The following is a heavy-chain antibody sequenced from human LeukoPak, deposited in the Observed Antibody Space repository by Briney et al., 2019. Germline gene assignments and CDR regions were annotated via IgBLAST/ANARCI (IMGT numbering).Heavy chain of an antibody. V-gene: IGHV3-48*03. CDR2: INSGGRTT. J-gene: IGHJ4*02. Sequence: SLRLSCAASGFSFSSDEMNWVRQAPGKGLDWLSYINSGGRTTYYAASVKGLFTISRDNAKNSLYLQMNSLRVEHTAVYYCATNHDYWGQGTLVTVSS. CDR1: GFSFSSDE. CDR3: ATNHDY.